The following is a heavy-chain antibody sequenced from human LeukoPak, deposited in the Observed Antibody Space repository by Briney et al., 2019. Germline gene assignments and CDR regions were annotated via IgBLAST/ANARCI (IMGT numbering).Heavy chain of an antibody. Sequence: PSETLSLTCSVSGGSISGYHWSWIRQPPGKGLEWIGYIYYSGSSGSTNYNPSLKSRVAISVDTSRNQFSLNLNSVTAADTAVYYCARDNTVTTRLNWFDPWGQGTLVTVSS. J-gene: IGHJ5*02. CDR3: ARDNTVTTRLNWFDP. CDR2: IYYSGSSGST. D-gene: IGHD4-11*01. CDR1: GGSISGYH. V-gene: IGHV4-59*01.